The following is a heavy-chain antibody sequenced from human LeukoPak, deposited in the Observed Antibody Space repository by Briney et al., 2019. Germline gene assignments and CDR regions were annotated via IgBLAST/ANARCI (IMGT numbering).Heavy chain of an antibody. CDR2: IYTSGST. J-gene: IGHJ2*01. Sequence: ETLSLTCTVSGGSISSYYWSWIRQPAGKGLEWIGRIYTSGSTNYNPSLKSRVTMSVDTSKNQFSLKLSSVTAADTAVYYCARVPALSEWYFDLWGRGTLVTVSS. CDR1: GGSISSYY. V-gene: IGHV4-4*07. D-gene: IGHD1-14*01. CDR3: ARVPALSEWYFDL.